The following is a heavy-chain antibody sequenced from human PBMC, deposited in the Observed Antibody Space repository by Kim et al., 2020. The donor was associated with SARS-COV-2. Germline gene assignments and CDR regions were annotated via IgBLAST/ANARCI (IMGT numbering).Heavy chain of an antibody. V-gene: IGHV4-34*01. J-gene: IGHJ6*02. CDR2: INHSGIT. D-gene: IGHD2-2*02. CDR3: ARVRAGVVPAPVLGLGPWYDYYAMDV. CDR1: GGSFSDYN. Sequence: SETLSLTCAVYGGSFSDYNWSWIRQPPGKGLEWTGEINHSGITNLSPSLKSRITISVDTSKSQFSLRLKSMTATDTAVYYCARVRAGVVPAPVLGLGPWYDYYAMDVWGRGTPVAVSS.